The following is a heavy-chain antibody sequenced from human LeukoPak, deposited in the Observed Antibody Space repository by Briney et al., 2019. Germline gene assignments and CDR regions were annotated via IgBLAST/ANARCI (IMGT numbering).Heavy chain of an antibody. Sequence: PGGSLRLSCAASGFTVSSNYMSWVRQAPGKGLEWVSVIYSGGSTYYADSVKGRFTISRDNSKNTLYLQMNSLRAEDTAVYYCASPGLYYYDSSGHDYWGQGTLVTVSS. D-gene: IGHD3-22*01. CDR3: ASPGLYYYDSSGHDY. V-gene: IGHV3-53*01. CDR2: IYSGGST. CDR1: GFTVSSNY. J-gene: IGHJ4*02.